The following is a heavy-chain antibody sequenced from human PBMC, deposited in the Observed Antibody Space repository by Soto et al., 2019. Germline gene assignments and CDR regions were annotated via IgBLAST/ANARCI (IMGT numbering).Heavy chain of an antibody. CDR1: GGSVSSGSYY. D-gene: IGHD3-3*01. CDR3: ASGFLEWFFFDY. J-gene: IGHJ4*02. Sequence: SETLSLTCTVSGGSVSSGSYYWSWIRQPPGKGLEWIGYIYYSGSTNYNPSLKSRVTISVDTSKNQFSLKLSSVTAADTAVYYCASGFLEWFFFDYWGQGTLVTV. CDR2: IYYSGST. V-gene: IGHV4-61*01.